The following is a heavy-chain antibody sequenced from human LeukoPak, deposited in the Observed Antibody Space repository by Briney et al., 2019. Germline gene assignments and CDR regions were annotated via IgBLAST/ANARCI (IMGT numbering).Heavy chain of an antibody. V-gene: IGHV1-69*01. CDR2: IIPIFGTA. J-gene: IGHJ4*02. CDR3: ARVRDQLLLFGSFDY. Sequence: SVKVSCKASGGTFSSYAISWVRQAPGQGLEWMGGIIPIFGTANYAQKFQGRVTITADESTSTAYMELSSLRSEDAAVYYCARVRDQLLLFGSFDYWGQGTLVTVSS. CDR1: GGTFSSYA. D-gene: IGHD2-2*01.